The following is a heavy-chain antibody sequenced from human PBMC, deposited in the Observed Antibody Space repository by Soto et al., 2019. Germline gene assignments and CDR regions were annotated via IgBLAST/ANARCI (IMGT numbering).Heavy chain of an antibody. J-gene: IGHJ6*02. V-gene: IGHV1-18*04. CDR2: ISAYNGNT. CDR3: ARDDYDILIGPEYYYGMDV. Sequence: ASVKVSCKASGYTFTSYGISWVRQAPGQGLEWMGWISAYNGNTNYAQKLQGRVTMTTDTSTSTAYMELRSLRSDDTAVYYCARDDYDILIGPEYYYGMDVWGQGTTVTVSS. D-gene: IGHD3-9*01. CDR1: GYTFTSYG.